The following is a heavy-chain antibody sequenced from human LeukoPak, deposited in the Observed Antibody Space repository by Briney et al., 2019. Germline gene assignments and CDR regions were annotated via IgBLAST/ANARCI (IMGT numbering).Heavy chain of an antibody. V-gene: IGHV1-69*13. Sequence: ASVKASCKASGGTFSSYAISWVRQAPGQGLEWMGGIIPIFGTANYAQKFQGRVTITADESTSTAYMELSSLRSEDTAVYYCATLVVPAAIPGDAFDIWGQGTMVTVSS. CDR2: IIPIFGTA. J-gene: IGHJ3*02. D-gene: IGHD2-2*02. CDR1: GGTFSSYA. CDR3: ATLVVPAAIPGDAFDI.